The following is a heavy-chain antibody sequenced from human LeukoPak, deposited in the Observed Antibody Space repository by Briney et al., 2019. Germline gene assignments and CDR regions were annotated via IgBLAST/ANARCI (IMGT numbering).Heavy chain of an antibody. CDR1: GGSISSYY. V-gene: IGHV4-4*09. CDR2: IYTSGGT. CDR3: ARYYGSGENWFDP. Sequence: SETLSLTCTVSGGSISSYYWSWIRQPPGKGLEWIGYIYTSGGTNYNPSLKSRVTISVDTSKNQFSLKLSSVTAADTAVYYCARYYGSGENWFDPWGQGTLVTVSS. J-gene: IGHJ5*02. D-gene: IGHD3-10*01.